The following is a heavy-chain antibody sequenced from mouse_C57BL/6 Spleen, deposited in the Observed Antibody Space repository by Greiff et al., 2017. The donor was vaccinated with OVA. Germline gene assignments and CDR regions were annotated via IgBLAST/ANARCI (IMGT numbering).Heavy chain of an antibody. J-gene: IGHJ4*01. V-gene: IGHV2-6-1*01. CDR3: ARHGGSSYGYAMGD. D-gene: IGHD1-1*01. CDR1: GFSLTSYG. CDR2: IWSDGST. Sequence: VQLKESGPGLVAPSQSLSITCTVSGFSLTSYGVHWVRQPPGKGLEWLVVIWSDGSTTYNSALKSRLSISKDNSKSHVFLKMNSLQTDDTAMYYSARHGGSSYGYAMGDRGQGTSVTVSS.